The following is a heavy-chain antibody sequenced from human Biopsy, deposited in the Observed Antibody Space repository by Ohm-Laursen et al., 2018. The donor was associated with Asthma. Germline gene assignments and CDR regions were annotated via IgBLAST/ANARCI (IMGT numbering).Heavy chain of an antibody. CDR2: ISRPGTTT. V-gene: IGHV3-11*01. CDR1: GFTFSNYA. D-gene: IGHD1-26*01. Sequence: SLRLSCAAPGFTFSNYAMSWVRQAPGKGLEWVSSISRPGTTTYPAEFVMDRFTISRDNAQNSLFLQMDSLRPEDTAIYFCARVFESSQWGPFYFFGLDVWGQGTTVAVS. CDR3: ARVFESSQWGPFYFFGLDV. J-gene: IGHJ6*02.